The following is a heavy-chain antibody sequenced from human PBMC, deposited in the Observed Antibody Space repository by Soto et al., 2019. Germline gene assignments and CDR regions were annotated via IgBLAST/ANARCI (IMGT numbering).Heavy chain of an antibody. V-gene: IGHV1-2*02. CDR1: GYTFIDYY. CDR2: ISPKSGAT. Sequence: ASVKVSCKASGYTFIDYYMHWVRQAPGQGFEWLGRISPKSGATNYAQKFQGRVTMTWDTSLNTAYMELSSLISEDTAVSYCARPPGYISDWYYFDLWGQGALVSVS. D-gene: IGHD3-9*01. J-gene: IGHJ4*02. CDR3: ARPPGYISDWYYFDL.